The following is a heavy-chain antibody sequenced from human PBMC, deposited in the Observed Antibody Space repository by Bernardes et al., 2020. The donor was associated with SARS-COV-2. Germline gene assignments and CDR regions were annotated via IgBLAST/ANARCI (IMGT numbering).Heavy chain of an antibody. CDR2: ISTYNGNT. J-gene: IGHJ5*02. Sequence: ASVKVSCKASGYTFSTYGISWVRQAPGQGLEYMAWISTYNGNTDYAHQFEGRVTMTIDTSTSTVNMDLRSLRSDDTAVYYCARVKWSPWYSSSSRFDPWGQGTLVTVSS. CDR1: GYTFSTYG. D-gene: IGHD6-6*01. V-gene: IGHV1-18*01. CDR3: ARVKWSPWYSSSSRFDP.